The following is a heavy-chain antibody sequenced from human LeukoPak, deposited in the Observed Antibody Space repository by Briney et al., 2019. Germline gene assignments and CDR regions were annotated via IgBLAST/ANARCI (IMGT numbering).Heavy chain of an antibody. CDR1: GFTFSGYG. J-gene: IGHJ2*01. CDR2: ISGSGGST. D-gene: IGHD3-10*01. Sequence: RPGGSLRLSCAASGFTFSGYGMSWVRQAPGKGLEWVSAISGSGGSTYYADSVKGRFTISRDNSKNTLYLQMNSLRAEDTAVYYCAKYRLWFGGHGHFDLWGRGALVTVSS. CDR3: AKYRLWFGGHGHFDL. V-gene: IGHV3-23*01.